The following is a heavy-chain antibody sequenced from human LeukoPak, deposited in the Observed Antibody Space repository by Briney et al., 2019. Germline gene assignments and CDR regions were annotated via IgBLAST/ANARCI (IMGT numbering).Heavy chain of an antibody. Sequence: GGSLRLSCAASGFTFSNAWMSWVRQAPGKGLEWVGRIKSKTDGGTTDYAAPVKGRFTISRDDSKNTLYLQMNSLKTEDTAAYYCTTELIVRATYEGEYYFDYWGQGTLVTVSS. J-gene: IGHJ4*02. CDR1: GFTFSNAW. V-gene: IGHV3-15*01. D-gene: IGHD1-26*01. CDR3: TTELIVRATYEGEYYFDY. CDR2: IKSKTDGGTT.